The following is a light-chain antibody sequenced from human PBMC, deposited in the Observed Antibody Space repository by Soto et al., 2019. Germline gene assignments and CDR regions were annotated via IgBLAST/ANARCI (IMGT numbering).Light chain of an antibody. Sequence: EIVLTQSPGTLSLSPGDRATLSCRASQSVSSSYLAWYQQTPGQAPRLLIYGASSRATGIPDRFSGSGSGTDFTLTIRRLEPEDFAVYYCKQYGSSLTWTFGQGTKVEIK. CDR1: QSVSSSY. J-gene: IGKJ1*01. V-gene: IGKV3-20*01. CDR3: KQYGSSLTWT. CDR2: GAS.